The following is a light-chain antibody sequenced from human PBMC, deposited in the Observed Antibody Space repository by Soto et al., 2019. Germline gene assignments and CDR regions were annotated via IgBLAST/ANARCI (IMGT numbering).Light chain of an antibody. CDR2: LGS. J-gene: IGKJ1*01. CDR1: QSLLGTNGHNY. Sequence: DIVMTQSPLSLPVTPGEPDSISCRSSQSLLGTNGHNYLAWYLQKPGQSPQLLIYLGSNRDSGVPDLFSGRGSGPDFTLKISRVEAEDVGVYHCMQALRAPPTFGQGTKGAIK. CDR3: MQALRAPPT. V-gene: IGKV2-28*01.